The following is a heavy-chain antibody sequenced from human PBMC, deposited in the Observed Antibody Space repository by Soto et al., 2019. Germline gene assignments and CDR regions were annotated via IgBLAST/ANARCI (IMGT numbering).Heavy chain of an antibody. CDR2: INAGNGNT. Sequence: ASVKVSCKASGYTFTSYAMHWVRQAPGQRLEWMGWINAGNGNTKYSQKFQSRVTITRDTSASTAYMELSSLRSEDTAVYYCARDSSSWFGYYYYMDVWGKGTTVTVSS. D-gene: IGHD6-13*01. V-gene: IGHV1-3*01. J-gene: IGHJ6*03. CDR1: GYTFTSYA. CDR3: ARDSSSWFGYYYYMDV.